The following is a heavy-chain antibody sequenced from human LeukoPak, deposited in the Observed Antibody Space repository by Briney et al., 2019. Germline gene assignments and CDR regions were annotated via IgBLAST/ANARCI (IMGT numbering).Heavy chain of an antibody. CDR1: GGTFSSYA. Sequence: ASVKVSCKASGGTFSSYAISWVRQAPGQGLEWMGRIIPIFGTANYAQKFQGRVTITTDESTSTAYMELSSLRSEDTAVYYCAREYRYSGYVDYWGQGTLVTVSS. J-gene: IGHJ4*02. D-gene: IGHD5-12*01. V-gene: IGHV1-69*05. CDR2: IIPIFGTA. CDR3: AREYRYSGYVDY.